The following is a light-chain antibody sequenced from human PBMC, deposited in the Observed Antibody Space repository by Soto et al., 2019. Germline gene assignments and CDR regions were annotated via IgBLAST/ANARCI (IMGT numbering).Light chain of an antibody. CDR2: GAS. Sequence: EVLMTQSPATLSLSPGERATLSCWASETVATNLAWYQQKPGQAPTLLISGASTRAAGISDRFRGSGSGTEFTLTISSLRAEDSAIYYCQQYFEWPPMTFGQGTKVEI. CDR1: ETVATN. V-gene: IGKV3-15*01. CDR3: QQYFEWPPMT. J-gene: IGKJ1*01.